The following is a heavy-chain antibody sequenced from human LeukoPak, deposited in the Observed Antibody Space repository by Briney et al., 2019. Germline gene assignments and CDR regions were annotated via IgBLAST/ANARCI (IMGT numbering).Heavy chain of an antibody. J-gene: IGHJ4*02. CDR2: ISGSGGNT. V-gene: IGHV3-23*01. Sequence: GGSLRLSCAVSGITPSNYAMSWVRQAPGKGLEWVSLISGSGGNTYYADSVKGRFTISRDNSKNTLYLQMNSLRAEDTAVYYCAKDAPSSHCSGGSCYVDYWGQGTLVTVSS. CDR1: GITPSNYA. D-gene: IGHD2-15*01. CDR3: AKDAPSSHCSGGSCYVDY.